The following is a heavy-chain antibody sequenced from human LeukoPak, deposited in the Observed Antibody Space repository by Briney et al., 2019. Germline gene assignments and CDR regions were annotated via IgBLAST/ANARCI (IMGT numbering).Heavy chain of an antibody. J-gene: IGHJ3*02. CDR1: GGSISGSSYY. D-gene: IGHD6-6*01. CDR3: ASGIAARRQSTDAFDI. Sequence: SETLSLTCTVSGGSISGSSYYWGWIRQPPGKGLEWIGSIYYSGSTYYNPSLKSRVTISVDTSKNQFSLKLSSVTAAHTAVYYYASGIAARRQSTDAFDIWGQGTMVTVSS. V-gene: IGHV4-39*07. CDR2: IYYSGST.